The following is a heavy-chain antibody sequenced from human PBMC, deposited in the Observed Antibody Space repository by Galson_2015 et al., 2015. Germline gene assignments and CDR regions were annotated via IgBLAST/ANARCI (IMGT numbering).Heavy chain of an antibody. D-gene: IGHD3-3*01. J-gene: IGHJ4*02. V-gene: IGHV1-24*01. CDR2: LDPEDGET. Sequence: SVKVSCKVSGYTLTELSMHWVRQAPGKGLEWMGGLDPEDGETIYAQKFQGRVTMTEDTSTDTAYMELSSLRSEDTAVYYCAIVNDDFWSGYSFDYWGQGTLVTVSS. CDR1: GYTLTELS. CDR3: AIVNDDFWSGYSFDY.